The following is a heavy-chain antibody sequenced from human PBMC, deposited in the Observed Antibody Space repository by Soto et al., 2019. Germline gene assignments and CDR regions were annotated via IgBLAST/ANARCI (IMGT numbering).Heavy chain of an antibody. Sequence: QVQLVQSGAEVKKPGSSVKVSCKASGGTFSSYTISWVRQAPGQGLEWMGRIIPILGIANYAQKFQGRVTITADKSTSTAYMELSSLRSEDTAVNYCADLVVADTGIDVWGQGTTVTVSS. J-gene: IGHJ6*02. V-gene: IGHV1-69*02. CDR2: IIPILGIA. CDR1: GGTFSSYT. D-gene: IGHD2-15*01. CDR3: ADLVVADTGIDV.